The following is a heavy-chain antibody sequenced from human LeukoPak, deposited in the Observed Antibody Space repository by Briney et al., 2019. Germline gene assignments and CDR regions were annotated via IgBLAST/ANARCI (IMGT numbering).Heavy chain of an antibody. D-gene: IGHD1-14*01. Sequence: GGSLRLSCAASGFTFSAYGMHWVRQAPGKGLEWVAVVWYDGGNKYYADSVKGRFTVSRDNSKNTLCLQMNSLRVEDTALYYCARDLNLPDAFDVWGQGTMVTVSS. V-gene: IGHV3-33*01. J-gene: IGHJ3*01. CDR3: ARDLNLPDAFDV. CDR2: VWYDGGNK. CDR1: GFTFSAYG.